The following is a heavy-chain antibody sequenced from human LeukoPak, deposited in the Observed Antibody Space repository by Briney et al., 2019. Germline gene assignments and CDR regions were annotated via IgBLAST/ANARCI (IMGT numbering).Heavy chain of an antibody. D-gene: IGHD2-2*02. J-gene: IGHJ4*02. CDR1: GGTFSSYA. CDR2: IIRILGIA. V-gene: IGHV1-69*04. Sequence: SVKLSCKASGGTFSSYAMSWVRQAPGQGLEWVGRIIRILGIANSAQKLQGRVTITAEKSTSTANMELSSLRSEDTAVYYCASVGYCSTTSCYTSSDFDYWGQGTLVTVSS. CDR3: ASVGYCSTTSCYTSSDFDY.